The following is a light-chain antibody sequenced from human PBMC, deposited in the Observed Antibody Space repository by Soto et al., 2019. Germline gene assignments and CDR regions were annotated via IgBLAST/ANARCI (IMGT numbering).Light chain of an antibody. V-gene: IGLV1-47*01. Sequence: QAVVTQPPSTSGTPGQRVTISCSGSSSNIGSNHVYWYQQFPGMAPKLLMYRSDQRPTGVPDRFSGSKSGTSASLAIGGLRSDDEADYYCSARDDSLSGVVFGGGTKLTVL. J-gene: IGLJ2*01. CDR2: RSD. CDR3: SARDDSLSGVV. CDR1: SSNIGSNH.